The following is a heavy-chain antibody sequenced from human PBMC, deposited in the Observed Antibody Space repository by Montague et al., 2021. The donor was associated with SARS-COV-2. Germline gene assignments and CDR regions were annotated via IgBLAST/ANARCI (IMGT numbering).Heavy chain of an antibody. J-gene: IGHJ3*02. D-gene: IGHD6-13*01. V-gene: IGHV6-1*01. CDR2: TFYRSKWYN. Sequence: CAISGDSVSSNTAAWKWNRQTPSRGLVWLGRTFYRSKWYNEFAESVKSRISINADTSKNEVSLQLKYVTPEDTAMYYCARDSRNWYGPIGFDIWGQGTVVTVS. CDR3: ARDSRNWYGPIGFDI. CDR1: GDSVSSNTAA.